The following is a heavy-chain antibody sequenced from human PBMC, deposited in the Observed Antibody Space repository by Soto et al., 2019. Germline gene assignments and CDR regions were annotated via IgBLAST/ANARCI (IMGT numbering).Heavy chain of an antibody. D-gene: IGHD6-19*01. Sequence: ASVKVSCKVSGYTLTELSMHWVRQAPGKGLEWMGGFDPEDGETIYAQKFQGRVTMTEDTSTDTAYMELSSLRSEDTAVYYCAMMYSSGPKGAFDIWGQGTMVTVSS. V-gene: IGHV1-24*01. J-gene: IGHJ3*02. CDR1: GYTLTELS. CDR2: FDPEDGET. CDR3: AMMYSSGPKGAFDI.